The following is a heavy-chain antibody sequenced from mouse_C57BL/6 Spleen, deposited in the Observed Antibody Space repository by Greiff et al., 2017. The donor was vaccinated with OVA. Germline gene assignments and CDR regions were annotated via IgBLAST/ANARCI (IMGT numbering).Heavy chain of an antibody. CDR2: IYPRDGST. J-gene: IGHJ2*01. CDR1: GYTFTDHT. Sequence: QVQLQQSDAELVKPGASVKISCKVSGYTFTDHTIHWMKQRPEQGLEWIGYIYPRDGSTNYNEKFKSKATLTVDKSSSTAYMQLSSLTSEDSAVYYCAVPYYYGSSYGYWGQGTTLTVSS. D-gene: IGHD1-1*01. CDR3: AVPYYYGSSYGY. V-gene: IGHV1-78*01.